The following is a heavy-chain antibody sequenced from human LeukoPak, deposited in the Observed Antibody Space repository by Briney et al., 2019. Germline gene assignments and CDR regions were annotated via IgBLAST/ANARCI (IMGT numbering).Heavy chain of an antibody. CDR3: ARVRCSGGSCPYYYYYYYMDV. Sequence: SETLSLTCTVSGGSISSSSYYWAWIRQPPGKGLEWIGSIHYSGSTYYNPSPQSRATISIDTSKNQFSLKLRFVTAADTAVYYCARVRCSGGSCPYYYYYYYMDVWGKGTTVTVSS. V-gene: IGHV4-39*07. D-gene: IGHD2-15*01. CDR1: GGSISSSSYY. J-gene: IGHJ6*03. CDR2: IHYSGST.